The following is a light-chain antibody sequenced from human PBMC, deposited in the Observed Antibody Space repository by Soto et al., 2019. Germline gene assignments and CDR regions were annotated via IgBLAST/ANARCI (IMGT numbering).Light chain of an antibody. V-gene: IGLV2-23*01. CDR3: SSYAGGSSMV. CDR1: SSDVGSYNL. J-gene: IGLJ3*02. Sequence: QSALTQPASVSGSPGQSITISCTGTSSDVGSYNLVSWYQQHPGKAPKLMIYEGNKRPSGVSNRFSGSKSGNTASLTISGLQADDDGDYYCSSYAGGSSMVFGGGTKVTVL. CDR2: EGN.